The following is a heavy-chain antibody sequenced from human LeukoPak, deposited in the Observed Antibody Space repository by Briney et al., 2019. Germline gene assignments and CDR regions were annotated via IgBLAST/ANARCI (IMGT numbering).Heavy chain of an antibody. D-gene: IGHD3-9*01. CDR1: GFTFSSYA. Sequence: GGSLRLSCAASGFTFSSYAMSWVRQAPGKGLEWVSAISGSGGSTYYADSVKGLFTISRDNSKNTLYLQMNSLRAEDTAVYYCAKTYYDILTALYYFDYWGQGTLVTVSS. V-gene: IGHV3-23*01. J-gene: IGHJ4*02. CDR2: ISGSGGST. CDR3: AKTYYDILTALYYFDY.